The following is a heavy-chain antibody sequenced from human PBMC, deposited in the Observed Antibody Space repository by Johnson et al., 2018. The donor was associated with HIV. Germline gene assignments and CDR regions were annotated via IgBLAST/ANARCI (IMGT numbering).Heavy chain of an antibody. CDR1: GFSFSDYA. CDR2: ISGSGGST. V-gene: IGHV3-23*04. J-gene: IGHJ3*02. D-gene: IGHD6-13*01. CDR3: AKSQYSSSWIDAFDI. Sequence: VQLVESGGGLVQPGGSLRLSCAASGFSFSDYAMSWVRQAPGKGLEWVSSISGSGGSTYYADSVKGRFTISRDNSKNTVYLQMNSLRAEDTAVYYCAKSQYSSSWIDAFDIWGQGTMVTVSS.